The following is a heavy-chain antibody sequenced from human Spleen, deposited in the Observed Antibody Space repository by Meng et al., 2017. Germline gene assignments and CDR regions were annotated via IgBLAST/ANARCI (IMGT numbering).Heavy chain of an antibody. CDR1: GFTFSSYA. J-gene: IGHJ6*02. CDR2: ISGSSGST. CDR3: VSGGSMHV. V-gene: IGHV3-23*01. Sequence: GESLKISCAASGFTFSSYAMSWVRQAPGKGLEWVSAISGSSGSTYYADSVKGRFTISRDNSRNTLFVQMNTLRAEDTAVYYCVSGGSMHVWGQGTTVTVSS. D-gene: IGHD6-25*01.